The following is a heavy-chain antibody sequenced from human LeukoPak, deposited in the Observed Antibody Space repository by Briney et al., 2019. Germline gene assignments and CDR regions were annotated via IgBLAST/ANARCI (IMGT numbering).Heavy chain of an antibody. CDR3: ARDGAGIAAAGTAEYFQH. CDR2: IIPIFGIA. D-gene: IGHD6-13*01. J-gene: IGHJ1*01. CDR1: GGTFSSYA. Sequence: GASVKVSCKASGGTFSSYAISWVRQAPGQGLEWMGRIIPIFGIANYAQKFQGRVTITADKSTSTAYMELSSLRSEDTAVYYCARDGAGIAAAGTAEYFQHWGQGTLVTVSS. V-gene: IGHV1-69*04.